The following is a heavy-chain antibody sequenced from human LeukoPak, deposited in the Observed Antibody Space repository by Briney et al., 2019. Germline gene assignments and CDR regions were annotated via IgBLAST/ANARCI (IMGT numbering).Heavy chain of an antibody. D-gene: IGHD5-12*01. V-gene: IGHV1-18*01. CDR1: GYTFTSYG. Sequence: GASVKVSCKASGYTFTSYGISWLRQAPGQGLEWMGWISAYNGNTNYAQKLQGRVTITRNTSISTAYMELSSLRSEDTAVYYCARGDSGYDDLGYGVPDLEYWYYMDVWGKGTTVTVPS. CDR3: ARGDSGYDDLGYGVPDLEYWYYMDV. CDR2: ISAYNGNT. J-gene: IGHJ6*03.